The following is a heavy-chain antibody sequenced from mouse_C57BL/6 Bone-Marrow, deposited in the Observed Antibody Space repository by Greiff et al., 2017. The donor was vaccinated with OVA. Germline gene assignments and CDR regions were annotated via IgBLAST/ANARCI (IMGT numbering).Heavy chain of an antibody. Sequence: VMLVESGPELVKPGASVKISCKASGYAFSSSWMNWVKQRPGKGLEWIGRIYPGDGDTNYNGKFKGKATLTADKSSSTAYMQLSSLTSEDSAVYFCARSYYYGSSYYAMVYWGQGTSVTVSS. CDR2: IYPGDGDT. J-gene: IGHJ4*01. CDR1: GYAFSSSW. V-gene: IGHV1-82*01. CDR3: ARSYYYGSSYYAMVY. D-gene: IGHD1-1*01.